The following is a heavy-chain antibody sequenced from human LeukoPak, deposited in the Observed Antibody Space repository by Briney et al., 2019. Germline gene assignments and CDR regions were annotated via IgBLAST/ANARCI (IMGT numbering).Heavy chain of an antibody. D-gene: IGHD5-24*01. CDR1: GYTFTGYY. J-gene: IGHJ5*02. Sequence: ASVKVSCKASGYTFTGYYMHWVRQAPGQGLEWMGWINPNSGGTNYAQKFQGRVTMTRDTSISTAYMELSRLRSDDTAVYYCARVKEDGYKYINWFDPWGQGTLVTVSS. CDR3: ARVKEDGYKYINWFDP. CDR2: INPNSGGT. V-gene: IGHV1-2*02.